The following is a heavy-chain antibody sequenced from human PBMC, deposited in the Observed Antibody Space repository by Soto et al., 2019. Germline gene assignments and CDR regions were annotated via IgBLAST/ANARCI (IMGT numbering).Heavy chain of an antibody. D-gene: IGHD6-6*01. Sequence: QVQLVESGGGVVQPGRSLRLSCAASGFTFSSYGMHWVRQAPGKGLEWVAVISYDGSNKYYADSVKGRFTISRDNSKNTLYQQLNRLRTEDTAVYYSAKEGSSRAARPYYYSYGMDVWGKGTTVPVSS. CDR1: GFTFSSYG. CDR3: AKEGSSRAARPYYYSYGMDV. J-gene: IGHJ6*04. V-gene: IGHV3-30*18. CDR2: ISYDGSNK.